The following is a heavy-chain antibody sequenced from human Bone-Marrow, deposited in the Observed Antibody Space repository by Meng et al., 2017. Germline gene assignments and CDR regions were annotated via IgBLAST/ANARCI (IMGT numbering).Heavy chain of an antibody. J-gene: IGHJ3*02. CDR3: AKRSSAARVRGVTDAFDI. D-gene: IGHD3-10*01. CDR1: GFTFSSYA. CDR2: ISYDGSNK. V-gene: IGHV3-30*04. Sequence: GESLKISCAASGFTFSSYAMHWVRQAPGKGLEWVAVISYDGSNKYYADPVKGRFTISRDNSKNTLYLQMNSLRDEDTAVYYCAKRSSAARVRGVTDAFDIWGQGTMVTVSS.